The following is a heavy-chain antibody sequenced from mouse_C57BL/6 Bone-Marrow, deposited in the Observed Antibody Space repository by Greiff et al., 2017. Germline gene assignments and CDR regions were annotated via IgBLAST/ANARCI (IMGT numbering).Heavy chain of an antibody. J-gene: IGHJ4*01. CDR2: IDPENGDT. D-gene: IGHD1-2*01. CDR3: TSFLDYAMDY. Sequence: VQLQQSGAELVRPGASVKLSCTASGFNIKDDYMHWVKQRPEQGLEWIGWIDPENGDTEYASKFQGKATIPADTSSNTAYLQLSSLTSEDTDVYYCTSFLDYAMDYWGQGTSVTVSS. V-gene: IGHV14-4*01. CDR1: GFNIKDDY.